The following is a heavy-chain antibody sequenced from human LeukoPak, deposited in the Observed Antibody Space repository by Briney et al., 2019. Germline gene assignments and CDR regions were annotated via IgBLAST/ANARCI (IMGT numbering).Heavy chain of an antibody. J-gene: IGHJ4*02. D-gene: IGHD6-13*01. Sequence: PGGSLRLSCAASGFIFQNYAMNWVRQAPGKGLEWVSGISGFGGSTYYAAFVKGRFAISRDNSGNALFLQLTNLRVEDSAVYYCARRGGSSWSSFDFWGQGTLVGVSS. V-gene: IGHV3-23*01. CDR2: ISGFGGST. CDR3: ARRGGSSWSSFDF. CDR1: GFIFQNYA.